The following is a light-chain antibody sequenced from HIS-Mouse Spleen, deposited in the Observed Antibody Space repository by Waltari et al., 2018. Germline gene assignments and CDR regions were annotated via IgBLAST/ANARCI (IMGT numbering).Light chain of an antibody. CDR1: VLAKKY. J-gene: IGLJ1*01. Sequence: SYELTQPSSVSVSPGQTARITCSGDVLAKKYARWFQQKPGQAPWLVIYKDSERPSGIPERFSGSSSGTTVTLTISGAQVEDEADYYCYSAADNNLVFGTGTKVTVL. V-gene: IGLV3-27*01. CDR2: KDS. CDR3: YSAADNNLV.